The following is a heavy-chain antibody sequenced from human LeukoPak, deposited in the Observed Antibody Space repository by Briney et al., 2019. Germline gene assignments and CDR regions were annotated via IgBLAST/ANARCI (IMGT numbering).Heavy chain of an antibody. CDR1: GYTFTGYY. J-gene: IGHJ6*02. V-gene: IGHV1-2*04. CDR2: INPNSGGT. CDR3: ARGQVYGMDV. Sequence: ASVKVSCKASGYTFTGYYIHWVRQAPGQGLEWMGWINPNSGGTNYAQKFQGWVTMTRDTSIGTAYMELSRLRSDDTAVYYCARGQVYGMDVWGQGTTVTVSS.